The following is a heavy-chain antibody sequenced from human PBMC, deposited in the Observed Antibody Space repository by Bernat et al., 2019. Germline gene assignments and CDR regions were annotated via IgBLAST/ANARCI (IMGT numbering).Heavy chain of an antibody. Sequence: QVQLVESGGGVVQPGRSLRLSCAASGFTFSSYGMHWVRQAPGKGLEWVAVIWYDGSNKYYADSVKGRFTISRDNSKNTLYLQMNSLRAEDTAVCYCARDRGSGSGSLIDYWGQGTLVTVSS. D-gene: IGHD3-10*01. CDR3: ARDRGSGSGSLIDY. V-gene: IGHV3-33*01. CDR1: GFTFSSYG. J-gene: IGHJ4*02. CDR2: IWYDGSNK.